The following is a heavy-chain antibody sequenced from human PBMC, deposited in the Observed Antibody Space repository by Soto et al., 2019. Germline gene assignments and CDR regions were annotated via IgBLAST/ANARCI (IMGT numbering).Heavy chain of an antibody. D-gene: IGHD3-22*01. CDR3: VSAYDSGGYIGY. CDR1: WGTIGTADCY. CDR2: PYYRGST. V-gene: IGHV4-30-4*01. Sequence: SAPLRLTWSVAWGTIGTADCYLSWIREPPAKGLEWIGYPYYRGSTYYHPSLESRVAISIDTSKNQFSLNRTAVTAADTAVYFGVSAYDSGGYIGYWGQGTLVAVSS. J-gene: IGHJ4*02.